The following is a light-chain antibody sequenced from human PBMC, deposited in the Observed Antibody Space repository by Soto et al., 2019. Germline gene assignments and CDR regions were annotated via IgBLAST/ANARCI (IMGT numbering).Light chain of an antibody. J-gene: IGKJ2*01. CDR2: DAS. V-gene: IGKV1-5*01. Sequence: DIQLTQSPSTLSASVGDRVTITCRASQSFSSWLAWYQQKPGKAPKLLIYDASNLESGVPSRFSGGGSGTDSTITSSLLEDDELVSYCWQQCSSPHTFGQGTKLEIK. CDR1: QSFSSW. CDR3: QQCSSPHT.